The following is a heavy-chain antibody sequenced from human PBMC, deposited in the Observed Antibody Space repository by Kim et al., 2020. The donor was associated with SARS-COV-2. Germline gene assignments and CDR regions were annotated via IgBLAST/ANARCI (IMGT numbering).Heavy chain of an antibody. V-gene: IGHV3-23*01. CDR2: GVGRGRST. Sequence: GGSLRLACAASGFTFSNYVMSWVRQAPGKGLEGVSAGVGRGRSTFYADSVKGRLRRSREKDKNKRDLQGKSLREEDTGGDYWEKETQEGDHGRTIEEGG. CDR3: EKETQEGDHGRTIEE. J-gene: IGHJ1*01. CDR1: GFTFSNYV. D-gene: IGHD1-26*01.